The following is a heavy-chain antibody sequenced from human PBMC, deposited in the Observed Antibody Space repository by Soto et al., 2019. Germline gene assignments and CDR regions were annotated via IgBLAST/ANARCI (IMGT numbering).Heavy chain of an antibody. D-gene: IGHD3-22*01. Sequence: GGSLRLSCAASGFTFSSYAMSWVRQAPGKGLEWVSAISGSGGSTYYADSVEGRFTISRDNSKNTLYLQMNSLRAEDRAVYVCARASVPGWSSGYYFDYWGQGTLVTVSS. CDR1: GFTFSSYA. J-gene: IGHJ4*02. CDR2: ISGSGGST. V-gene: IGHV3-23*01. CDR3: ARASVPGWSSGYYFDY.